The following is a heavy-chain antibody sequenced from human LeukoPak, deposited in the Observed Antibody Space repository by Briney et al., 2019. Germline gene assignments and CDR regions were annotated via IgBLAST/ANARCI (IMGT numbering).Heavy chain of an antibody. J-gene: IGHJ4*02. CDR2: IKQDGSEK. CDR3: TRDRAYGALDY. Sequence: PGGSLRLSCAASGFTFSSYWMSWVRQAPGKGLEWVANIKQDGSEKYYVDSVKGRFTISRDNAKNSVYLQMISLRDEDTAVYYCTRDRAYGALDYWGQGTLVTVSS. V-gene: IGHV3-7*01. D-gene: IGHD4/OR15-4a*01. CDR1: GFTFSSYW.